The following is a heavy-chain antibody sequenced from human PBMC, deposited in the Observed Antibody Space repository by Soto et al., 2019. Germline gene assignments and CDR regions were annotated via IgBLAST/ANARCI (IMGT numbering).Heavy chain of an antibody. Sequence: QVQLQQWGAGLLKPSETLSLTCAVYGGSFSGYYWSWIRQPPGKGLEWIGEINHSGSTNYNPSLKRRVTQSVDSSKNQFSLKLGPVTAADRAVYYCARVGAAPRGFWGQGTLGPV. J-gene: IGHJ4*02. CDR3: ARVGAAPRGF. CDR1: GGSFSGYY. D-gene: IGHD1-26*01. V-gene: IGHV4-34*01. CDR2: INHSGST.